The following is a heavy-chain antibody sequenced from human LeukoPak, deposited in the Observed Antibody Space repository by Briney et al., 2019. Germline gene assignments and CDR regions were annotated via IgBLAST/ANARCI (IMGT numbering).Heavy chain of an antibody. Sequence: GGSLRLSCAASGFTFSSYAMSWVRQAPGKGLEWVSLISWDGGSTYYADSVKGRFTISRDNSKNSLYLQMNSLRAEDTALYYCAKASRGATLRLDYWGQGTLVTVSS. CDR3: AKASRGATLRLDY. CDR1: GFTFSSYA. V-gene: IGHV3-43*02. J-gene: IGHJ4*02. D-gene: IGHD1-26*01. CDR2: ISWDGGST.